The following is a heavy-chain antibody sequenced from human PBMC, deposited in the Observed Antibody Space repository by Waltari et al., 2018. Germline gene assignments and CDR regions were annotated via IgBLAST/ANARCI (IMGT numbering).Heavy chain of an antibody. Sequence: EVELVESGGGLVQPGGSLRLSCEVSGVSLSDRWMHWVRQTPEKGLVWVERVNSDGSTTAYADSVRGRFIISRDTARNTLFLQMSSVRVDDTALYYCVAATPSSDKWGQGTLVTVSS. CDR2: VNSDGSTT. D-gene: IGHD6-19*01. CDR3: VAATPSSDK. V-gene: IGHV3-74*01. J-gene: IGHJ4*02. CDR1: GVSLSDRW.